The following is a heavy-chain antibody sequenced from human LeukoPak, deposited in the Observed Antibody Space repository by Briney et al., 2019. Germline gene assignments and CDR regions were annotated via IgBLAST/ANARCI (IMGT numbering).Heavy chain of an antibody. CDR2: IYSGGST. D-gene: IGHD3-22*01. V-gene: IGHV3-66*01. Sequence: GGSLRLSCAASGFTVGSNTMSWLRQAPEEGLEWVSIIYSGGSTSYADSVKGRFTISRDNSKNTLYLQMNSLRTEDTAVYYCARGGSYFDISGYYFYWGQGTLVTVSS. CDR3: ARGGSYFDISGYYFY. J-gene: IGHJ4*02. CDR1: GFTVGSNT.